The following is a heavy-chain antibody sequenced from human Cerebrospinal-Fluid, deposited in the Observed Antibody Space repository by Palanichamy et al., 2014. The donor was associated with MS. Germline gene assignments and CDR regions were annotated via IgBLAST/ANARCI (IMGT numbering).Heavy chain of an antibody. J-gene: IGHJ4*02. CDR1: GNTFT. V-gene: IGHV1-18*01. CDR2: IGAYNGHT. Sequence: QVHLVQSGAEVKKPGASVKVSRKASGNTFTITWVRQAPGQGLEWMGWIGAYNGHTNYAQKLQGRVTMTTDTSRTTAYMELRSLRFDDTAVYYCARDSRGFADIWGQGTLVTVFS. CDR3: ARDSRGFADI.